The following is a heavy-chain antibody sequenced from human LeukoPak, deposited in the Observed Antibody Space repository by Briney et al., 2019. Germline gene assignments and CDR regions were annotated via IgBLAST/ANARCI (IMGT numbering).Heavy chain of an antibody. J-gene: IGHJ4*02. D-gene: IGHD4-17*01. Sequence: SQTLSLTCAVSGDCISRGEYYWGWLRPHPGMGLEWIVYIYYSGTTYYNPSLESRVTISVDTSKNQFSLKLSSVTAADTAVYYCARHHDYGDFTGVSYFDYWGQGTLVTVSS. CDR3: ARHHDYGDFTGVSYFDY. CDR2: IYYSGTT. CDR1: GDCISRGEYY. V-gene: IGHV4-31*11.